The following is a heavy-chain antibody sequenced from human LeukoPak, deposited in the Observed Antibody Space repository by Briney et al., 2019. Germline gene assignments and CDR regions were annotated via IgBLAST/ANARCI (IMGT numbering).Heavy chain of an antibody. J-gene: IGHJ4*02. Sequence: GGSLRLSCAASGFTFSDYSMNWVRQAPGKGLEWISYIGISSGNTKYADSVKGRFTISGDNAKSSLYLQMNSLRVEDTAVYYCARDHNYAFDNWGQGTLVTAYS. CDR2: IGISSGNT. CDR1: GFTFSDYS. CDR3: ARDHNYAFDN. D-gene: IGHD4-11*01. V-gene: IGHV3-48*04.